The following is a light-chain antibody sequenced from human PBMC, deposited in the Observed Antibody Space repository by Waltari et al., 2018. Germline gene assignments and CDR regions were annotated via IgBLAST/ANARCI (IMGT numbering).Light chain of an antibody. V-gene: IGKV4-1*01. J-gene: IGKJ1*01. CDR2: WAS. CDR1: QSVLYSSNNKNY. Sequence: DIVMTQSPDSLDGSLGERATINCKSSQSVLYSSNNKNYLAWYQQKPGQHPKLLIYWASTRESGVPDRFSGSGSGTDFTLTISSLQAEDVAVYYCQQYYSTPRTFGQGTKVEIK. CDR3: QQYYSTPRT.